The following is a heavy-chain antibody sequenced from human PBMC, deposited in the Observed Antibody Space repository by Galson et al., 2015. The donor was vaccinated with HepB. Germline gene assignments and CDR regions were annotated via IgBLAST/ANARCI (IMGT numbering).Heavy chain of an antibody. D-gene: IGHD3-10*01. V-gene: IGHV3-23*01. CDR1: GFTFSSYA. CDR2: ISGSGGST. J-gene: IGHJ6*02. Sequence: SLRLSCAASGFTFSSYAMSWVRQAPGKGLEWVSAISGSGGSTYYADSVKGRFTISRDNSKNTLYLQMNSLRAEDTAVYYCAKDLDCYGSGSYFRTYYYGMDVWGQGTTVTVSS. CDR3: AKDLDCYGSGSYFRTYYYGMDV.